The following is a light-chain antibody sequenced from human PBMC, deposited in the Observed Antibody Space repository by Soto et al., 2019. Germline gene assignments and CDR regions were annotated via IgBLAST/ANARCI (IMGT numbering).Light chain of an antibody. J-gene: IGLJ2*01. CDR3: SSYTISSTVL. CDR1: SSDVGTYKY. V-gene: IGLV2-14*01. Sequence: QSALTQPASVSGSPGQSITISCTGTSSDVGTYKYVSWYQQHPGKAPKVLIYEVSNRPSGVSSRFSGSKSGNTASLTISGLQAEDEADYYCSSYTISSTVLFGGGTKLTVL. CDR2: EVS.